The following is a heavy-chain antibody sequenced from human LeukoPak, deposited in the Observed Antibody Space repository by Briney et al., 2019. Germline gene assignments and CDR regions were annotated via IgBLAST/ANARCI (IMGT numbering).Heavy chain of an antibody. CDR2: IKQDGSEK. V-gene: IGHV3-7*01. CDR3: AGDEWAGTVAY. J-gene: IGHJ4*02. D-gene: IGHD1-26*01. CDR1: GFTFNKYW. Sequence: GGSLRLSFAASGFTFNKYWMNWVRQAPGKGLEWVANIKQDGSEKYYVDSVKGRFTISRDNAKNSLFLQMDSLRAEDTAMYYCAGDEWAGTVAYWGQGTLVTVSS.